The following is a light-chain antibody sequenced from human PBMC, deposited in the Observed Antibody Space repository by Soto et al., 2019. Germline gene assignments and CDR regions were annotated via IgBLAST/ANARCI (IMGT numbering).Light chain of an antibody. Sequence: EIVVTPFPRPLSLSPREIAPLACTASQSVSSRYLAWYQQKAGQGPRLLIYGATSRANGIPDRFSGSWSGKDFTLTISILEPEDFAVYYCQQYGRSPWTFGRGRNVDIK. CDR2: GAT. J-gene: IGKJ1*01. CDR1: QSVSSRY. CDR3: QQYGRSPWT. V-gene: IGKV3-20*01.